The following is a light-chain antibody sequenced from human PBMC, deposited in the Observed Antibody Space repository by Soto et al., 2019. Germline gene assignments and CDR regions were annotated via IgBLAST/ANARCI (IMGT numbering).Light chain of an antibody. J-gene: IGKJ1*01. CDR2: KAS. CDR3: QQYNSYPSA. CDR1: QSISSW. Sequence: DIQMPQSPSTLSAPVGDRVTITCRASQSISSWLAWYQQKPGKAPNLLIYKASTLERGVPSRFSGSGSGTEFSLTISSLQPADFATYDCQQYNSYPSALGQGTKVEIK. V-gene: IGKV1-5*03.